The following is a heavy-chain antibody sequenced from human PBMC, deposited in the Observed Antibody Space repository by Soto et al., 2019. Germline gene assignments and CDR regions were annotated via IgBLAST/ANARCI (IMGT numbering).Heavy chain of an antibody. V-gene: IGHV3-48*01. Sequence: GSLXLSCAASGFTFSTYSMNWVRQAPGKGLEWVSYISSSSSTIFYTDSVKGRFTVSRDNAKNSLYLQMSSLRAEDTAIYYCAKLEEASGLLESYIDYWGQGTLVTVSS. CDR1: GFTFSTYS. D-gene: IGHD1-1*01. CDR2: ISSSSSTI. J-gene: IGHJ4*02. CDR3: AKLEEASGLLESYIDY.